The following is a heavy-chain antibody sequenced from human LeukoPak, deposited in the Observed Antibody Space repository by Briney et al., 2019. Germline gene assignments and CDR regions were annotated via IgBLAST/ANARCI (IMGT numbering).Heavy chain of an antibody. D-gene: IGHD6-19*01. J-gene: IGHJ4*02. CDR1: GYTFSNYY. CDR3: ARDRKTGYSSGWYNY. CDR2: INPKSGGT. V-gene: IGHV1-2*02. Sequence: ASVKVSCKASGYTFSNYYMHWVRQAPGLGFEWMGWINPKSGGTSYPQKFQGRVTMTRDTSISTAYMELSRLRSDDTAVYYCARDRKTGYSSGWYNYWGQGTLVTVSS.